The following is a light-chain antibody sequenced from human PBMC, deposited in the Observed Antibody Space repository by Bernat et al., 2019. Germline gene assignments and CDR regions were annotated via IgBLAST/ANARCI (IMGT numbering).Light chain of an antibody. CDR2: GTS. CDR3: QVYDNSPPAYT. Sequence: IVLTQSPGTLSLSPGETATLSCRASQSVSSSYLAWYQHKPGQAPRLLMYGTSSRVTGTPDRFSGSVSGTDFTITISRLEPDDFAVYFCQVYDNSPPAYTFGQGTKLEIQ. J-gene: IGKJ2*01. CDR1: QSVSSSY. V-gene: IGKV3-20*01.